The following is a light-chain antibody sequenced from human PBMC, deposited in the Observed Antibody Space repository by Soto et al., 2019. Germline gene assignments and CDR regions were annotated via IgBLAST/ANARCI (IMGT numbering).Light chain of an antibody. Sequence: QSALTQPASVSGSPGQSITISCTGTSSDVGGYNYVSWYQQPPGKAPKLMIYEVSNRPSGVSNRFSGSKSGNTASLTISGLQAEDEADYYCSSYTSSSPVVFGGGTKVTVL. V-gene: IGLV2-14*01. CDR3: SSYTSSSPVV. CDR2: EVS. CDR1: SSDVGGYNY. J-gene: IGLJ2*01.